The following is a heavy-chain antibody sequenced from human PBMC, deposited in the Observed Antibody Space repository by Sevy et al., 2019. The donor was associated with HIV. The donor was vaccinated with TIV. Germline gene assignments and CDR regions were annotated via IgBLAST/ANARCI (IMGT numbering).Heavy chain of an antibody. CDR1: GLTFSDAW. J-gene: IGHJ4*02. D-gene: IGHD2-21*02. Sequence: GGSLRLSCVVSGLTFSDAWMNWVRQAPGKGLEWVALIWYDGTIKYYADSVKGRFTISRDNSKDTLFLQMNSLTPEDTAVYYCARGGGYCGGDCYSIDYWGQGALVTVSS. CDR3: ARGGGYCGGDCYSIDY. CDR2: IWYDGTIK. V-gene: IGHV3-30*02.